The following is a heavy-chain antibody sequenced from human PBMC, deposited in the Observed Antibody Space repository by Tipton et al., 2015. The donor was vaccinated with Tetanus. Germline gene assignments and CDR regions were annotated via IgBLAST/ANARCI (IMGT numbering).Heavy chain of an antibody. J-gene: IGHJ3*02. D-gene: IGHD2/OR15-2a*01. V-gene: IGHV3-23*01. CDR2: VDYSGAST. Sequence: SLRLSCAGSGFTFSNYGMSWVRQAPGKGLEWVLDVDYSGASTFYADSVKGRFTISKDNSKSTLYLQVNGLRAEDTAVYYCAKRLSNVRMTRGAFDIWGQGTMVTVSS. CDR1: GFTFSNYG. CDR3: AKRLSNVRMTRGAFDI.